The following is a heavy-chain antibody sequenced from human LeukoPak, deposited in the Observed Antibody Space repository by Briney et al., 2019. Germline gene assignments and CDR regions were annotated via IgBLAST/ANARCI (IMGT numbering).Heavy chain of an antibody. Sequence: SETLSLTCPVSGGSMSSYYWSWIRQSPGKGLEWVGYISYSGTTNYNPSLKSRVTISLGTSKNRFSLNLTSVTAADTAVYYCARHGSGTSLALYPWGQGTLVTVSS. J-gene: IGHJ5*02. CDR1: GGSMSSYY. CDR2: ISYSGTT. CDR3: ARHGSGTSLALYP. D-gene: IGHD3-10*01. V-gene: IGHV4-59*08.